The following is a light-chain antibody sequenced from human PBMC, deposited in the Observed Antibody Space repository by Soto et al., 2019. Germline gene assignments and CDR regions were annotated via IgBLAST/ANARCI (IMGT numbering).Light chain of an antibody. CDR1: SXNIGAGYH. Sequence: QPVLTQPRSVSGAPGQTLTISCTGTSXNIGAGYHVHWYQQHPGIAPKLLISHNNNRPSGVPDRFSGSKSDTSASLAITGLQADDEADYYCQSYDNSLSGYVFGTGTKVTVL. V-gene: IGLV1-40*01. CDR3: QSYDNSLSGYV. CDR2: HNN. J-gene: IGLJ1*01.